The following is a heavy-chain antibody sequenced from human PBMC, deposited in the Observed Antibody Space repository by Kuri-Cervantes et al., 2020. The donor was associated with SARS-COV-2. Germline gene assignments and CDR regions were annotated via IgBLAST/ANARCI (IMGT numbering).Heavy chain of an antibody. CDR2: INHSGST. J-gene: IGHJ4*02. Sequence: SQTLSLTCAVSGYSISSGDYYWSWIRQPPGKGLEWIGEINHSGSTNYNPSLKSRVTISVDTSKNQFSLKLSSVTAADTAVYYCARDLGGSNYGGGDYWGQGTLVTVSS. CDR3: ARDLGGSNYGGGDY. D-gene: IGHD4-23*01. V-gene: IGHV4-61*08. CDR1: GYSISSGDYY.